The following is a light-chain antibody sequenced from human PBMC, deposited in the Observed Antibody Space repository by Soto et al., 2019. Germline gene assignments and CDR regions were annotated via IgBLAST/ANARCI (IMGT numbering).Light chain of an antibody. V-gene: IGKV1-39*01. CDR3: QQSYSTPRT. CDR1: QDISYY. J-gene: IGKJ1*01. CDR2: AAS. Sequence: DIQMTQSPSSLSASVGGRVTITCRANQDISYYLAWYQQKPGKVPKLLIYAASSLQSGVPSRFSGSGSGTDFTLTISSLQPEDFATYYCQQSYSTPRTLGQGTKVDIK.